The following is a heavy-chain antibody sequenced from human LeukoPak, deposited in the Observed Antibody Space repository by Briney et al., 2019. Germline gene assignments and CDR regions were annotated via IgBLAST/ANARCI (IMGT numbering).Heavy chain of an antibody. J-gene: IGHJ1*01. D-gene: IGHD6-19*01. CDR1: GFTFSSYA. CDR3: AKDTGASGWSEYFQH. CDR2: ISGSGGST. V-gene: IGHV3-23*01. Sequence: GGSLRLSCAASGFTFSSYAMSWVRQAPGKGLEWVSAISGSGGSTYYADSVKGRFTISRDSSKNTLYLQMNSLRAEDTAVYYCAKDTGASGWSEYFQHWGQGTLVTVSS.